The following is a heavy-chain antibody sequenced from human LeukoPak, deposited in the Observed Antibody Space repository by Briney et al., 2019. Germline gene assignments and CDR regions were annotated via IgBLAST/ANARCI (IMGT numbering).Heavy chain of an antibody. V-gene: IGHV4-34*01. J-gene: IGHJ4*02. Sequence: SETLSLTCAVYGGSFSGYYWSWIRQPPGKGLEWIGEINHSGSTNYNPSLKNRVTISVDTSKNQFSLKLSSVTAADTAVYYCARDTATALTRFKFDYWGQGTLVTVSS. CDR1: GGSFSGYY. CDR3: ARDTATALTRFKFDY. D-gene: IGHD3-10*02. CDR2: INHSGST.